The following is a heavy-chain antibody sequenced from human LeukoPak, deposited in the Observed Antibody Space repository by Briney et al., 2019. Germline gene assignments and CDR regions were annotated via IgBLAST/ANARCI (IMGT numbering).Heavy chain of an antibody. CDR3: ATKYSVAVAANPPYFDY. V-gene: IGHV4-34*01. D-gene: IGHD6-19*01. CDR1: GGSFSGYY. Sequence: SETLSLTCAVYGGSFSGYYWSWIRHPPGKGLEWIEEISQRGSTNYNPSLKSRVTISVDTSKKQFSLKLSSVTAADTGVYFCATKYSVAVAANPPYFDYWGQGTLVTVSS. J-gene: IGHJ4*02. CDR2: ISQRGST.